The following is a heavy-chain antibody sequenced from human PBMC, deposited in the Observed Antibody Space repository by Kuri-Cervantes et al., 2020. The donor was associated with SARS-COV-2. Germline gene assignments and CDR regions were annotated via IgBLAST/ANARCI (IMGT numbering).Heavy chain of an antibody. V-gene: IGHV3-48*01. J-gene: IGHJ5*02. CDR1: GFTFSSYS. CDR3: ARDQGKQQRGWA. D-gene: IGHD6-13*01. Sequence: GGSLRLSCAASGFTFSSYSMNWVRQAPGKGLEWVSYISSSSSTIYYADSVKGRFTISRDNAKNSLYLQMNSLRAEDTAVYHCARDQGKQQRGWAWGQGTLVTVSS. CDR2: ISSSSSTI.